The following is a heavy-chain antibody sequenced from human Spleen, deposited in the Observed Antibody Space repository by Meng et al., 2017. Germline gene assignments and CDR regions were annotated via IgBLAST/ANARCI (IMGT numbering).Heavy chain of an antibody. CDR1: GFTFSSYA. Sequence: GGSLRLSCAASGFTFSSYAMSWVRQAPGKGLEWVSAISVSGVGTYYADSVKGRFTVSRDNSKNTLYLQMNSLRAEDMAVYYCAKEAYSSSWYRYYGMDVWGQGTTVTVSS. CDR3: AKEAYSSSWYRYYGMDV. V-gene: IGHV3-23*01. CDR2: ISVSGVGT. J-gene: IGHJ6*02. D-gene: IGHD6-13*01.